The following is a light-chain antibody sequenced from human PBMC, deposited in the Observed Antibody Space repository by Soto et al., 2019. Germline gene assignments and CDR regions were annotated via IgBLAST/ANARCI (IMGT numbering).Light chain of an antibody. V-gene: IGLV1-47*01. J-gene: IGLJ3*02. CDR3: AAWDGSLSAWV. CDR2: RST. CDR1: SSNIGDNS. Sequence: QSVLTQPHSASGTPGQRVTISCSGSSSNIGDNSAYWFQQLPGTAPKLLIYRSTQRPSAVPDRFSGSKSGTPASLAISGLRSEDEADYYCAAWDGSLSAWVFGGGTNVTVL.